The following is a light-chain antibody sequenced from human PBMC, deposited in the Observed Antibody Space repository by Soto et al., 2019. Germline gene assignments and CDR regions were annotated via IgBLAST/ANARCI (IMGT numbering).Light chain of an antibody. V-gene: IGKV3D-20*02. CDR2: GAS. CDR3: QQRSSRPPMYT. CDR1: QSVSSSY. Sequence: EIVLTQSPGTLSLSPGERATLSCRASQSVSSSYLAWYQQKPGQAPRLLIYGASSRATGIPDRFSGSGSGTDFTLTISSLEPEDFAVYYCQQRSSRPPMYTFGQGTKVDIK. J-gene: IGKJ2*01.